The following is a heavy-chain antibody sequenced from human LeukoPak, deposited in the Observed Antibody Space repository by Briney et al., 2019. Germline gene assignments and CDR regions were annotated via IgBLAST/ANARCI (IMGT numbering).Heavy chain of an antibody. V-gene: IGHV3-7*01. CDR1: GFTFSSHR. CDR3: ARESTKYGAYVSGFDF. CDR2: IILNGSAK. J-gene: IGHJ3*01. Sequence: GGSLRLSCIASGFTFSSHRMNWVRQAPGKGLEWVANIILNGSAKYYVDSVKGRFIISRDNAKNSLYLQMNSLRAEDTAVYYCARESTKYGAYVSGFDFWGQGTMVTVSS. D-gene: IGHD4-17*01.